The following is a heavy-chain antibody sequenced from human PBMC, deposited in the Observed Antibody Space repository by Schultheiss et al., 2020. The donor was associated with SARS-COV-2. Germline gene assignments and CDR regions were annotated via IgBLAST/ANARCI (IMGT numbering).Heavy chain of an antibody. D-gene: IGHD3-22*01. CDR1: GGSISSGGYS. J-gene: IGHJ5*02. Sequence: SETLSLTCTVSGGSISSGGYSWSWIRQPPGKGLEWIGEINHSGSTNYNPSLKSRVTISVDKSKNQFSLKLSSVTAADTAVYYCARHAIVVVMGWFDPWGQGTLVTVSS. CDR3: ARHAIVVVMGWFDP. CDR2: INHSGST. V-gene: IGHV4-30-2*01.